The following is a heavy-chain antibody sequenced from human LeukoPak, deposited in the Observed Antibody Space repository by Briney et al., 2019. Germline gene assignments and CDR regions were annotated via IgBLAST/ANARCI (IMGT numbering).Heavy chain of an antibody. J-gene: IGHJ4*02. CDR2: ISTSSSAI. Sequence: GGSLRLSCAASGFTFSSYSMNWVRQAPGKGLEWVSYISTSSSAIYYADSVKGRFTVSRDNAKNSPYLQMNSLRDEDTAVYYCTRDGGRREDYWGQGTLVTVSS. V-gene: IGHV3-48*02. CDR1: GFTFSSYS. D-gene: IGHD1-26*01. CDR3: TRDGGRREDY.